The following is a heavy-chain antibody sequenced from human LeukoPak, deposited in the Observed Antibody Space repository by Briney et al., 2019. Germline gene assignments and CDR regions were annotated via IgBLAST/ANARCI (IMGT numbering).Heavy chain of an antibody. CDR2: LSNIGTT. Sequence: SETLSLTCTEPGGSISQFYWSGMRQSPGEGREWILYLSNIGTTNYNPSLKSRVTISVETSRKQLSLKLTSLTAADTAVYFCARHQFYFDSGRSSPETFWFDPWGQGTLVTVSS. D-gene: IGHD3-10*01. CDR3: ARHQFYFDSGRSSPETFWFDP. CDR1: GGSISQFY. V-gene: IGHV4-59*08. J-gene: IGHJ5*02.